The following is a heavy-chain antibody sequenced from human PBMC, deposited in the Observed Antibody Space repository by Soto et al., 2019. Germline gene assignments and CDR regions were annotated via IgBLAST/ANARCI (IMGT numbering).Heavy chain of an antibody. CDR2: ISSSSSYI. CDR1: GFTFSSYS. J-gene: IGHJ3*02. D-gene: IGHD3-3*01. CDR3: ARDTVYDFWSGYAFDI. Sequence: GGSLRLSCAASGFTFSSYSMNWVRQAPGKGLEWVSSISSSSSYIYYADSVKGRFTISRDNAKNSLYLQMNSLRAEDTAVYYCARDTVYDFWSGYAFDIWGQGTMVTVSS. V-gene: IGHV3-21*01.